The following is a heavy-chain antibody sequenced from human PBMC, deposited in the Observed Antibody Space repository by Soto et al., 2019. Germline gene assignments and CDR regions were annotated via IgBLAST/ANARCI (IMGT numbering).Heavy chain of an antibody. V-gene: IGHV4-39*01. J-gene: IGHJ4*02. CDR2: IYYSGTT. Sequence: KSSETLSLTCTVSGGSISSSSYYWGWIRQPPGKGLVWTGSIYYSGTTYYNPSLKSRVTISVDTSKNQFPLKLSSVTAADTAVYYCARHRGYYDILTGYYTELNFDYWGQGTLVTVSS. CDR1: GGSISSSSYY. CDR3: ARHRGYYDILTGYYTELNFDY. D-gene: IGHD3-9*01.